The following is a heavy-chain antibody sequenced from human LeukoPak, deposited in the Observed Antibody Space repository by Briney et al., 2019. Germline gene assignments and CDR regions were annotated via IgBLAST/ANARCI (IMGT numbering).Heavy chain of an antibody. J-gene: IGHJ2*01. CDR1: GFTFSDYY. D-gene: IGHD3-22*01. Sequence: GGSLRLSCAASGFTFSDYYMSWIRQAPGKGLEWVSYISSSSSYANYADSVKGRFTISRDNAKNSLYLQMNSLRAEDTAVYYCAREPDSSGFYWYFDLWGRGTLVTVSS. V-gene: IGHV3-11*05. CDR2: ISSSSSYA. CDR3: AREPDSSGFYWYFDL.